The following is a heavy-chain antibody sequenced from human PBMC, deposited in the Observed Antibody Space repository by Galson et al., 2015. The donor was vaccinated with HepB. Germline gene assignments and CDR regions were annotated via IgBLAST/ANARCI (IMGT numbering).Heavy chain of an antibody. CDR1: GGTFSSYA. J-gene: IGHJ5*02. CDR3: ARDRYDLNWFDP. D-gene: IGHD5-12*01. CDR2: IIPIFGTA. V-gene: IGHV1-69*13. Sequence: SVKVSCKASGGTFSSYAISWVRQAPGQGLEWMGGIIPIFGTANYAQKFQGRVTITADESTSTAYMELSSLRSEDTAVYYCARDRYDLNWFDPWGQGTLVTVSS.